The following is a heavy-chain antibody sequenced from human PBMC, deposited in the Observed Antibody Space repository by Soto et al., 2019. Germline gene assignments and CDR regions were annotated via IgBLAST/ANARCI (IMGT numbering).Heavy chain of an antibody. CDR1: GYTFTRNG. Sequence: QVQLVQSGAEVKKPGASVKVSCKTSGYTFTRNGISWVRQAPGQGLERMGWISAYNGDTNYAQKFQGRVIMTTDTSTSTAYMELRSLRSDYTAVYYCARDPGFGGVIIPGWFDPWGQGTLVTVSS. V-gene: IGHV1-18*01. J-gene: IGHJ5*02. CDR3: ARDPGFGGVIIPGWFDP. CDR2: ISAYNGDT. D-gene: IGHD3-3*01.